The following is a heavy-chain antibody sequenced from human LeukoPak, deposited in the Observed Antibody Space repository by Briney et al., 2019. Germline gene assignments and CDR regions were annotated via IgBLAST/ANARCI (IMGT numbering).Heavy chain of an antibody. V-gene: IGHV4-34*01. Sequence: SDTLSLTCAVYGGSHSVYYGMEIREPPGRGREWFVDINHSESNKHNPSLKSRVTISVDTSKNQFSLKLSSVTAADTAVYYCARGVVGVVPAYYYYMDVWGKGTTVTVSS. CDR1: GGSHSVYY. CDR3: ARGVVGVVPAYYYYMDV. CDR2: INHSESN. J-gene: IGHJ6*03. D-gene: IGHD2-2*01.